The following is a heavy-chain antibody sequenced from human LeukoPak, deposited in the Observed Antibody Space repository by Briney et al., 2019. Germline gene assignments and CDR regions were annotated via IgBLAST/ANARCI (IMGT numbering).Heavy chain of an antibody. D-gene: IGHD6-19*01. CDR2: ISAYNGNT. CDR1: GYTFTSYG. J-gene: IGHJ6*03. CDR3: ARQRSGWSYYYYMDV. V-gene: IGHV1-18*01. Sequence: VSVKVSCKASGYTFTSYGISWVRQAHGQGLEWMGWISAYNGNTSYAQKLQGRVTMTTDTSTSTAYMELRSLRSDDTAVYYCARQRSGWSYYYYMDVWGKGTTVTVSS.